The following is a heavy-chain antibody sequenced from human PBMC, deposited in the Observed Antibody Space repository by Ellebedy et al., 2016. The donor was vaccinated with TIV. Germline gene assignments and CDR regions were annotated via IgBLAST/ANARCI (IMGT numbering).Heavy chain of an antibody. J-gene: IGHJ4*02. D-gene: IGHD1-26*01. CDR3: ARRRYGATTIDY. CDR2: ISWRSGST. V-gene: IGHV3-9*01. CDR1: GFKFDDHA. Sequence: SLKISCAASGFKFDDHAMDWVRQAPRKGLEWVSGISWRSGSTGYADSVEGRFSISRDNAKNSLYLHMYSLRPEDTALYFCARRRYGATTIDYWGQGTRVTVS.